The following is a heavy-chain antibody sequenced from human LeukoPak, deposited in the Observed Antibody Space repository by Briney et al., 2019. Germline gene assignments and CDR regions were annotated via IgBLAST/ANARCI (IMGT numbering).Heavy chain of an antibody. V-gene: IGHV3-21*01. Sequence: GGSLRLSCAASGFTFSSYSMSWVRQAPGKGLEWVSSISSSSSYIYYADSVKGRFTISRDNAKNSLYLQMNSLRAEDTAVYYCARDYRQLVRPFDYWGQGTLVTVSS. CDR1: GFTFSSYS. J-gene: IGHJ4*02. CDR3: ARDYRQLVRPFDY. D-gene: IGHD6-13*01. CDR2: ISSSSSYI.